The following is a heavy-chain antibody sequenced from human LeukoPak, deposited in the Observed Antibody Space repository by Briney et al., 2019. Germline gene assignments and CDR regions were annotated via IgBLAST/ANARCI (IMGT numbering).Heavy chain of an antibody. J-gene: IGHJ4*02. CDR1: GYTFTGYY. CDR2: INPNSGGT. CDR3: ARGEVDNWNDVHFDY. Sequence: GASVKVSCKASGYTFTGYYMHWVRQAPGQGLEWMGWINPNSGGTNYAQKFQGRVTMTRDTSISTAYMELSRLRSDDTAVYYCARGEVDNWNDVHFDYWGQGTLVTVSS. V-gene: IGHV1-2*02. D-gene: IGHD1-20*01.